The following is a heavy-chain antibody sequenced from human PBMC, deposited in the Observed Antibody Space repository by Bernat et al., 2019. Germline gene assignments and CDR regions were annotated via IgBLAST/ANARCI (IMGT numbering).Heavy chain of an antibody. V-gene: IGHV1-2*06. J-gene: IGHJ6*03. CDR1: GFTFTGYY. CDR3: VRDQGGTHLYSSYYMDV. D-gene: IGHD1-1*01. CDR2: INPNSGAT. Sequence: QVQLVQSGAEVKKPGASVKVSCKASGFTFTGYYIHWVRQAPGQGLEWMGRINPNSGATNSAQEFQGRVTMTRDTSISTAYMKLSRLRSDDTAVYYCVRDQGGTHLYSSYYMDVWGKGTTVTVSS.